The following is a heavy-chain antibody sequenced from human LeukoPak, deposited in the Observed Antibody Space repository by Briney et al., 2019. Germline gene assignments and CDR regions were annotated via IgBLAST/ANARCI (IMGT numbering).Heavy chain of an antibody. D-gene: IGHD5-12*01. CDR3: AREGADIVATMGNWFDP. CDR1: GYTFTSYG. Sequence: ASVKVSCKASGYTFTSYGISWVRQAPGQGLEWMGWISAYNGSTNYAQKLQGRVTMTTDTSTSTAYMELRSLRSDDTAVYYCAREGADIVATMGNWFDPWGQGTLVTVSS. V-gene: IGHV1-18*01. CDR2: ISAYNGST. J-gene: IGHJ5*02.